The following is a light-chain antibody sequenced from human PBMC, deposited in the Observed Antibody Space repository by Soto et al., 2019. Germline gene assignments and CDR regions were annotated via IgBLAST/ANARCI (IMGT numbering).Light chain of an antibody. CDR3: QQLNVYSGA. CDR2: GAS. J-gene: IGKJ3*01. CDR1: QSVSSSY. Sequence: EVLLTQTPGTLSLTPGERATLSCRASQSVSSSYLAWYQQKPGQAPRLLIYGASSRATGIPDRFSGSGSGTDFTLTISSLQPEDFATYYCQQLNVYSGAFGPGAKVDI. V-gene: IGKV3-20*01.